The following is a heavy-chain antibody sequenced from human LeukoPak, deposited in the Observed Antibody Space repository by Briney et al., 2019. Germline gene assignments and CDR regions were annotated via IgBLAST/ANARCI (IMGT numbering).Heavy chain of an antibody. J-gene: IGHJ3*01. CDR1: GFXFSSYS. Sequence: GGSLRLSCVGSGFXFSSYSINWVRQAPGKGLEWVSSMGSSGTKGYYADSVKGRFIISRDNAKNSLFLQMNSLRAEDSALYYCVRELGAPAAGAFDLWGQGTLVTVSS. CDR2: MGSSGTKG. CDR3: VRELGAPAAGAFDL. D-gene: IGHD1-26*01. V-gene: IGHV3-21*06.